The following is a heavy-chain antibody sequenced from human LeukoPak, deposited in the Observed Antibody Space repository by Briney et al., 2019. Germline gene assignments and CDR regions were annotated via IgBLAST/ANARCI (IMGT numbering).Heavy chain of an antibody. CDR2: IFPGDSDT. J-gene: IGHJ4*02. CDR1: GYSFTNYW. CDR3: VTHQRWSYHFDY. Sequence: GESLKISCKVSGYSFTNYWIGWVRQTPGKGLEWMGIIFPGDSDTKYSPSFQGQVSLSADPSITSAYLQWDSLKASDSAMYYCVTHQRWSYHFDYWGQGTLVTVSA. V-gene: IGHV5-51*01. D-gene: IGHD1-26*01.